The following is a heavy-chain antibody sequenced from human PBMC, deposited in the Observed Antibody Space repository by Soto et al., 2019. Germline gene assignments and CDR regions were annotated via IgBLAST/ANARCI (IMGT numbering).Heavy chain of an antibody. J-gene: IGHJ3*02. D-gene: IGHD3-16*02. CDR1: GFTFSSYS. Sequence: EVQLVESGGGLVKPGGSLRLSCAASGFTFSSYSMNWVRQAPGKGLEWVSSISSSSSYIYYADSVKGRFTISRDNAKNSLYLQMNSLRAEDTAVYYSARDGGLTTNYDYVWGSYRPLNDAFDIWGQGTMVTVSS. CDR2: ISSSSSYI. V-gene: IGHV3-21*01. CDR3: ARDGGLTTNYDYVWGSYRPLNDAFDI.